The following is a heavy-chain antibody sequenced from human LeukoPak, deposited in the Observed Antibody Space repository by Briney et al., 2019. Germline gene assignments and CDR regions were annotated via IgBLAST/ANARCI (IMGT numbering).Heavy chain of an antibody. D-gene: IGHD6-19*01. J-gene: IGHJ4*02. CDR1: GFTFSNYN. Sequence: GGSLRLSCAASGFTFSNYNMNWVRQAPGKGLEWVSGISWNSGSIGYADSVKGRFTISRDNSKNTLYLQMNSLRAEDTAVYYCAKLLSSGWDSDDDYWGQGTLVTVSS. CDR3: AKLLSSGWDSDDDY. CDR2: ISWNSGSI. V-gene: IGHV3-9*01.